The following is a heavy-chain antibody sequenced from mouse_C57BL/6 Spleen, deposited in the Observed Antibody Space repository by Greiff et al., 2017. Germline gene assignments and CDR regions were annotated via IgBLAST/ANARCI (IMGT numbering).Heavy chain of an antibody. CDR2: INYDGSST. J-gene: IGHJ4*01. CDR1: GFTFSDYY. D-gene: IGHD4-1*01. Sequence: EVQVVESEGGLVQPGSSMKLSCTASGFTFSDYYMAWVRQVPEKGLEWVANINYDGSSTYYLDSLKSRFIISRDNAKNILYLQMSSLKSEDTATYYCARSNWEDYAMDYWGQGTSVTVSS. V-gene: IGHV5-16*01. CDR3: ARSNWEDYAMDY.